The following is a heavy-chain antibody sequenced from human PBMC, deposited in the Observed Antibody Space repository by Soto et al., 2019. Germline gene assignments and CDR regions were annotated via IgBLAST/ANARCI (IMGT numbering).Heavy chain of an antibody. Sequence: QVQLVQSGAEVKKPGASVKVSCKASGYTFTSYGISWVRQAPGQGLVWMGWISAYNGNTNYAQKLQGRVTMTTDTSTSTAYMELRSLRSDDTAVYYCARDPRGGIVGAGRSFDYWGQGTLVTVSS. CDR3: ARDPRGGIVGAGRSFDY. V-gene: IGHV1-18*01. D-gene: IGHD1-26*01. CDR1: GYTFTSYG. CDR2: ISAYNGNT. J-gene: IGHJ4*02.